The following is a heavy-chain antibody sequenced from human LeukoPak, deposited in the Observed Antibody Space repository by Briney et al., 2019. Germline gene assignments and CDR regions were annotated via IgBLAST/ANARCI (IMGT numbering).Heavy chain of an antibody. V-gene: IGHV4-39*01. CDR3: APTYSYTGGGYEY. D-gene: IGHD5-18*01. CDR2: INYRGHT. CDR1: GRSISGSSYH. J-gene: IGHJ4*02. Sequence: SETLSLTCTVSGRSISGSSYHWGWIRQPPGKGLEWIGSINYRGHTYYNPSLESRVTISVDTSKNQFSLTVSSVTAADTALYYCAPTYSYTGGGYEYWGQGTLVTVFS.